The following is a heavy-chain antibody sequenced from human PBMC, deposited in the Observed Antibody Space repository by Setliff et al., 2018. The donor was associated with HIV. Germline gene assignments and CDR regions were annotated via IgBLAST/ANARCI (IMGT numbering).Heavy chain of an antibody. V-gene: IGHV3-9*01. J-gene: IGHJ4*02. CDR3: AKDGPHDRSGRYYSALDS. Sequence: LSLTCNVSGGSISGYYWSWVRQPPGKGLEWVSGISWNNFPIGFADSVRGRFTVSRDNAKNSVYPQMDSLRPEDTAFYYCAKDGPHDRSGRYYSALDSWGQGTLVTVSS. D-gene: IGHD3-22*01. CDR1: GGSISGYY. CDR2: ISWNNFPI.